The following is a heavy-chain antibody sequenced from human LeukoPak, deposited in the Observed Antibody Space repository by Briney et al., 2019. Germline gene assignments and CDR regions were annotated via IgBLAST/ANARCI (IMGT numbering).Heavy chain of an antibody. CDR2: ISYDGSNK. Sequence: GGSLRLSCAASGFTFSSYGMHWVRQAPGKGLEWVAVISYDGSNKYYADSVKGRFTISRDNAKNSLYLQMNSLRAEDTAVYYCARPLLAGGQGTLVTVSS. J-gene: IGHJ4*02. D-gene: IGHD2-21*01. CDR3: ARPLLA. CDR1: GFTFSSYG. V-gene: IGHV3-30*03.